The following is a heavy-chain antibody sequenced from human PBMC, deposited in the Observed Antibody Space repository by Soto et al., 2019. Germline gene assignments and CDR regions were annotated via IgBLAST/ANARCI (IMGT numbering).Heavy chain of an antibody. V-gene: IGHV4-59*12. D-gene: IGHD1-26*01. CDR1: GASISRYY. Sequence: SETLSLTCTVSGASISRYYWSWIRQSPGKGLEWIGYLYNTGSTIYNPSLKSRVTISVDTSKNQFSLKASDTAMYYCARLFGSYRPETYYGMDVWGQGTTVTVS. CDR2: LYNTGST. CDR3: ARLFGSYRPETYYGMDV. J-gene: IGHJ6*02.